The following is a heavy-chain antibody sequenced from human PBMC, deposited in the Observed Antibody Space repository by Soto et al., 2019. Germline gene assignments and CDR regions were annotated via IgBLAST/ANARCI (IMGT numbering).Heavy chain of an antibody. CDR3: VRDQQWLLPVPLNFDY. D-gene: IGHD6-19*01. CDR2: ISAFNGET. J-gene: IGHJ4*02. Sequence: ASVKVSCKASGFTFSDYGFSWVRQAPGRGLEWMGWISAFNGETNYTQKSEGRVAMTTDAATTTAYMEVRSLTVDDTAVYYCVRDQQWLLPVPLNFDYWGQGTVVTVSS. V-gene: IGHV1-18*01. CDR1: GFTFSDYG.